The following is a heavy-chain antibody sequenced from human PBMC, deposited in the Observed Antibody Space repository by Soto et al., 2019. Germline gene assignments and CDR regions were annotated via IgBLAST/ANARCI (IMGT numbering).Heavy chain of an antibody. Sequence: ASVKVSCKASGGTFSSYAISWVRQAPGQGLEWMGGIIPIFGTANYAQKFQGRVTITADESTSTAYMELSSLRSEDTAVYYCARGRAYCGGDCYPLERRYYYYGMDVWGQGTTVTVSS. V-gene: IGHV1-69*13. CDR3: ARGRAYCGGDCYPLERRYYYYGMDV. CDR2: IIPIFGTA. J-gene: IGHJ6*02. D-gene: IGHD2-21*02. CDR1: GGTFSSYA.